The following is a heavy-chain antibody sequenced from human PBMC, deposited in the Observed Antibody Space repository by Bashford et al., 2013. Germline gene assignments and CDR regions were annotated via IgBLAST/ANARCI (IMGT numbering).Heavy chain of an antibody. CDR3: ARDGSDDYGDYLRELHYYYYGMDV. V-gene: IGHV1-18*01. J-gene: IGHJ6*02. D-gene: IGHD4-17*01. CDR2: ISAYNGNT. Sequence: ASVKVSCKASGYTFTSYGISWVRQAPGQGLEWMGWISAYNGNTNYAQKLQGRVTMTTDTSTSTAYMELRSLRSDDTAVYYCARDGSDDYGDYLRELHYYYYGMDVWGQGTTVTVSS. CDR1: GYTFTSYG.